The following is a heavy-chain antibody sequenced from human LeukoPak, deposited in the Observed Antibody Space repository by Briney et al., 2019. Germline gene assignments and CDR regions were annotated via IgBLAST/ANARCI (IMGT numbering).Heavy chain of an antibody. CDR1: GFTFSSYS. CDR2: ISSSSSYI. Sequence: GGSLRLSCAASGFTFSSYSMNWVRQAPGKGLEWVSSISSSSSYIYYADSVKGRFTISRDNSKNTLYLQMNSLRAEDTAVYYCARENYYGSGSLDYWGQGTLVTVSS. CDR3: ARENYYGSGSLDY. D-gene: IGHD3-10*01. J-gene: IGHJ4*02. V-gene: IGHV3-21*04.